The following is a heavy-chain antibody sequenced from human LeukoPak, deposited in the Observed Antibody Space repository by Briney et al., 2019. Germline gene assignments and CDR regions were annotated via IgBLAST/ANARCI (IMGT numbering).Heavy chain of an antibody. CDR1: GYTFTSYD. D-gene: IGHD3-22*01. CDR3: ARAGSSGFVAQDY. CDR2: MNPNSGNT. J-gene: IGHJ4*02. Sequence: ASVKVSCKASGYTFTSYDINWVRQATGQGLEWMGWMNPNSGNTGYAQKFQGRVTITRNTSISTAYMELSSPRSEDTAVYYCARAGSSGFVAQDYWGQGTLVTVSS. V-gene: IGHV1-8*03.